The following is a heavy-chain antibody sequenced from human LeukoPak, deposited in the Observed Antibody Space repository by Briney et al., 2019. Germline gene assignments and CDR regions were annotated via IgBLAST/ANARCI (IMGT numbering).Heavy chain of an antibody. V-gene: IGHV4-34*01. CDR2: INHSGST. CDR1: GGSFSGYY. D-gene: IGHD1-26*01. J-gene: IGHJ4*02. Sequence: PSETLSLTCAVYGGSFSGYYWSWVRQPPGKGLEWIGEINHSGSTNYNPSLKSRVTISVDTSKNQFSLKLSSVTAADTAVYYCAGRSPKWELLGGFDYWGQGTLVTVSS. CDR3: AGRSPKWELLGGFDY.